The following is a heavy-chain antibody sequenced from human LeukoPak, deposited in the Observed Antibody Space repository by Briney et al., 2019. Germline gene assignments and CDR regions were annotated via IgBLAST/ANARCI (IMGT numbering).Heavy chain of an antibody. CDR2: IIPIFGTA. CDR3: ARGPRIVVVPAARTSSNWFDP. V-gene: IGHV1-69*05. J-gene: IGHJ5*02. Sequence: SVKVSCKASGGTFSSYAISWVRQAPGQGLEWMGGIIPIFGTANYAQKFQGRVTITTDESTSTAYMELSSLRSEDTAVYYCARGPRIVVVPAARTSSNWFDPWGQGTLVTVSS. D-gene: IGHD2-2*01. CDR1: GGTFSSYA.